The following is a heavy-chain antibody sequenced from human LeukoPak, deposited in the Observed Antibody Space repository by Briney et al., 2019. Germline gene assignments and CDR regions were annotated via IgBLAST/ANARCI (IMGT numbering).Heavy chain of an antibody. V-gene: IGHV4-59*12. D-gene: IGHD6-19*01. J-gene: IGHJ4*02. CDR1: GGSISSYY. Sequence: SETLSLTCTVSGGSISSYYWSWIRQPPGKGLEWIGYIYYSGSTNYNPSLKSRVTISVDTSKNQFSLKLSSVTAADTAVYYCARYSSGWPADYFDYWGQGTLVTVSS. CDR2: IYYSGST. CDR3: ARYSSGWPADYFDY.